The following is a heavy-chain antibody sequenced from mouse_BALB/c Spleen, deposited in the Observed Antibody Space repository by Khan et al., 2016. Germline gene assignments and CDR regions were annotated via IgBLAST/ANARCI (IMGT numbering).Heavy chain of an antibody. CDR3: ASPYGSSYVGFAY. Sequence: LVKTGASVKISCKASGYSFTGYYMHWVKQCHGKSLEWIGYITSYNGATSYNQKFKGKATFTVDTSSSTAYMQFNSLTSEDSAVYYCASPYGSSYVGFAYWGQGTLVTVSA. V-gene: IGHV1S34*01. J-gene: IGHJ3*01. CDR1: GYSFTGYY. D-gene: IGHD1-1*01. CDR2: ITSYNGAT.